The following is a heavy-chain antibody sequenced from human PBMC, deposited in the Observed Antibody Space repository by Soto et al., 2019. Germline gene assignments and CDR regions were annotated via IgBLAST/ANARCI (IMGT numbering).Heavy chain of an antibody. CDR2: IYYSGST. D-gene: IGHD4-17*01. CDR1: GGSISSGDYY. Sequence: SETLSLTCTVSGGSISSGDYYWSWIRQPPGKGLEWIGYIYYSGSTYYNPSLKSRVTISVDTSKNQFSLKLSSVTAADTAVYYCARGSPDYGGTRNFDYWGQGTLVTVSS. J-gene: IGHJ4*02. CDR3: ARGSPDYGGTRNFDY. V-gene: IGHV4-30-4*01.